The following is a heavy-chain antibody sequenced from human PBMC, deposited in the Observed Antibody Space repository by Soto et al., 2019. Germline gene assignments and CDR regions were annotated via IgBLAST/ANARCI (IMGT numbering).Heavy chain of an antibody. J-gene: IGHJ6*02. V-gene: IGHV3-30*18. CDR3: AKEREEYYYGIAV. Sequence: GGSLRLSCAASGFSFSNFGMHWVRQGPGKGLEWVAIISYDGLHKYSSASVERRFTISRDNSKNTLFLHMTSLRAEDTAVYYCAKEREEYYYGIAVWGQGTTVTVSS. CDR1: GFSFSNFG. D-gene: IGHD3-16*01. CDR2: ISYDGLHK.